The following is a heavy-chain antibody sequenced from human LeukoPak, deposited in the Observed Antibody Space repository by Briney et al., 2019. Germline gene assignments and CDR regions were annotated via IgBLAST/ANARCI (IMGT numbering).Heavy chain of an antibody. CDR1: GYTFTSYG. CDR3: AREWCSSTSCYEGMDV. D-gene: IGHD2-2*01. J-gene: IGHJ6*02. V-gene: IGHV1-18*01. CDR2: ISAYNGNT. Sequence: ASVKVSCKASGYTFTSYGISWVRQAPGQGLEWMGWISAYNGNTNYAQKLQGRVTMTTDTSTSTAYMELRSLRSDDTAVYYCAREWCSSTSCYEGMDVWGRRTTVTVSS.